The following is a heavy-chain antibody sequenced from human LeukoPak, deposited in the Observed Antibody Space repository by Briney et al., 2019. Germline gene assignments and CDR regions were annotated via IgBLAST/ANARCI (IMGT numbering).Heavy chain of an antibody. J-gene: IGHJ4*02. CDR3: ARRDRVDYDIWTGRQYFES. CDR2: IYYSGST. V-gene: IGHV4-39*07. Sequence: SETLSLTCTVSGGSISSSSYYWGWIRPPPGKGLEWIGSIYYSGSTYYTPSLKSRVTISVDTSKNQFSLKLSSVAAADTAVYYCARRDRVDYDIWTGRQYFESWGQGTRVTV. CDR1: GGSISSSSYY. D-gene: IGHD3-9*01.